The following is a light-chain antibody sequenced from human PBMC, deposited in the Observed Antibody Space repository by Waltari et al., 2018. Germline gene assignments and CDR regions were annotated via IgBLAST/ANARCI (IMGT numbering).Light chain of an antibody. J-gene: IGLJ1*01. CDR2: AVS. Sequence: QSALTQPASVSGSPGQSITISCTGTNSDIGGYNYVSWYQQHPGKAPKLMIYAVSMRPSGVSIRVAGSKSGNAASLTISGLQPGDKADYYCSYYTSRAAYVFGTGTKVTVL. V-gene: IGLV2-14*03. CDR3: SYYTSRAAYV. CDR1: NSDIGGYNY.